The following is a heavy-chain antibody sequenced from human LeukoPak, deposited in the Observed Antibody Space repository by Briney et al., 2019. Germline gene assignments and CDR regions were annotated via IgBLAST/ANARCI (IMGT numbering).Heavy chain of an antibody. D-gene: IGHD4-17*01. Sequence: GGSLRLSCAASGFTFSSYSMNWVRQAPGKGLEWVSSISSSSSYIYYADSVKGRFTISRGNAKNSLYLQMNSLRAEDTAVYYCARDLYGDYGNNWFDPWGQGTLVTVSS. CDR3: ARDLYGDYGNNWFDP. CDR1: GFTFSSYS. CDR2: ISSSSSYI. J-gene: IGHJ5*02. V-gene: IGHV3-21*01.